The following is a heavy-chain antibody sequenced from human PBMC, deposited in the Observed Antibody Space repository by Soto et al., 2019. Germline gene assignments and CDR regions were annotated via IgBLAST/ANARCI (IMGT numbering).Heavy chain of an antibody. CDR2: IYPGYSDT. CDR3: ARREDTATALDY. D-gene: IGHD5-18*01. CDR1: GYSFTSYW. J-gene: IGHJ4*02. Sequence: GWPLKISCKSSGYSFTSYWIGWVRQMPGKGLEWMGIIYPGYSDTRYSPSFQGQVTISADKSISTAYLQWSSLKASDTAMYYCARREDTATALDYWGQGTLVTVYS. V-gene: IGHV5-51*01.